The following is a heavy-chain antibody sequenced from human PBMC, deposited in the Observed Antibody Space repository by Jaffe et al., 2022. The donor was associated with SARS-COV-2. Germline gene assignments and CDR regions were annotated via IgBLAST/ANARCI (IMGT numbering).Heavy chain of an antibody. V-gene: IGHV1-18*01. D-gene: IGHD1-7*01. CDR1: GYTFTSYG. CDR3: ARVRNVRITGTIRSYYYGMDV. J-gene: IGHJ6*02. CDR2: ISAYNGNT. Sequence: QVQLVQSGAEVKKPGASVKVSCKASGYTFTSYGISWVRQAPGQGLEWMGWISAYNGNTNYAQKLQGRVTMTTDTSTSTAYMELRSLRSDDTAVYYCARVRNVRITGTIRSYYYGMDVWGQGTTVTVSS.